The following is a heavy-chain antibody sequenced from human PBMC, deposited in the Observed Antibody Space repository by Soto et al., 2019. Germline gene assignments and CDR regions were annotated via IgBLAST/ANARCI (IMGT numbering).Heavy chain of an antibody. V-gene: IGHV1-2*02. Sequence: SVKVSCKASGYTFTGYYMNWVLQAPGQGLEWMGLINPNSGGTNYAQKFQGRVTMTRDTSISTAYMELSRLRSDDTAVYYCARAKSSGGMDVWGQGTTVTVSS. CDR3: ARAKSSGGMDV. CDR2: INPNSGGT. J-gene: IGHJ6*02. CDR1: GYTFTGYY. D-gene: IGHD3-10*01.